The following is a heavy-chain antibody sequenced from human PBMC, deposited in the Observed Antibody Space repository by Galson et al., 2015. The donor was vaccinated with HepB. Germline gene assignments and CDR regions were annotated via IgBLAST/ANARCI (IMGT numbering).Heavy chain of an antibody. Sequence: PALVKPTQTLTLTCTFSGFSLSTSGVGVGWIRQPPGKALEWLALIYWDDDKRYSPSLKSRLTITKDTSKNQVVLTMTNMYPVDTATYYCAHSWYYYGSGSFPNWFDPWGQGALVTVSS. CDR2: IYWDDDK. CDR3: AHSWYYYGSGSFPNWFDP. V-gene: IGHV2-5*02. CDR1: GFSLSTSGVG. J-gene: IGHJ5*02. D-gene: IGHD3-10*01.